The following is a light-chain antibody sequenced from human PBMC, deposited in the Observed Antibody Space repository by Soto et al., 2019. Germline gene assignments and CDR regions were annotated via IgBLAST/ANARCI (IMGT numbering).Light chain of an antibody. CDR3: KKYYSNPA. CDR2: WAS. J-gene: IGKJ1*01. Sequence: DNVMTQSPDSLAVSLGERATINCRSSQSVLYSSNNKNYLAWYQQKAGQPPKLLIYWASTRESGVPDRFSGSGSGTDFTLTISSLQAEDVAVYYCKKYYSNPAFGQGTNVEIK. V-gene: IGKV4-1*01. CDR1: QSVLYSSNNKNY.